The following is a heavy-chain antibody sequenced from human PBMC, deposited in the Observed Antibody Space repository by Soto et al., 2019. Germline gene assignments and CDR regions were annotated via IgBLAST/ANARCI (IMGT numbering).Heavy chain of an antibody. J-gene: IGHJ4*02. Sequence: PGESLKISCKGSGYSFTSYWISWVRQMPGKGLEWMGRIDPSDSYTNYSPSFQGHVTISADKSISTAYLQWSSLKASDTAMYYCARHKGCTNGVCYTNFDYWGQGTLVTVSS. D-gene: IGHD2-8*01. CDR1: GYSFTSYW. CDR3: ARHKGCTNGVCYTNFDY. CDR2: IDPSDSYT. V-gene: IGHV5-10-1*01.